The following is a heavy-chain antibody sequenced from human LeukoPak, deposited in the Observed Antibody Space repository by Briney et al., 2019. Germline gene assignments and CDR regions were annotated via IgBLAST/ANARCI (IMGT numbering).Heavy chain of an antibody. Sequence: SETLSLTCTVSDYSISSDYYWGWIRQPPGKGLEWIGSIYHSGSTYYKPSLKSRVTISVDTYKNQSSLELSSVTAADPAVYYCARGPPNGHDDGSGYYVPACFAYWGQGILVTVSS. V-gene: IGHV4-38-2*02. CDR3: ARGPPNGHDDGSGYYVPACFAY. CDR2: IYHSGST. CDR1: DYSISSDYY. J-gene: IGHJ4*02. D-gene: IGHD3-22*01.